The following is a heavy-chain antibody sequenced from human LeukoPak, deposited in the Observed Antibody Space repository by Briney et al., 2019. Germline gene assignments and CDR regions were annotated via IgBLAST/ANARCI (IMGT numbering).Heavy chain of an antibody. V-gene: IGHV4-34*01. CDR2: INHSGST. J-gene: IGHJ4*02. Sequence: SETLSLTCAVYGGSFSGDYWSWIREPPGKGLEWIGEINHSGSTNYNPSLKSRVTISVDTSKNQFSLKLSSVTAADTAVYYCARGAITMVRGVIIRRAFDYWGQGTLVTVSS. CDR1: GGSFSGDY. D-gene: IGHD3-10*01. CDR3: ARGAITMVRGVIIRRAFDY.